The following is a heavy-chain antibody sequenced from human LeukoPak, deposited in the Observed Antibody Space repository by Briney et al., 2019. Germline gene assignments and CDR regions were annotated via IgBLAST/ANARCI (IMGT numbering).Heavy chain of an antibody. J-gene: IGHJ4*02. V-gene: IGHV1-69*06. Sequence: SVKVSCMASGGTFSSYAISWVRQAPGQGLEWMGGIIPIFGTANYAQKFQGRVTITADKSTSTAYMELSSLRSEDTAVYYCARVNCGGDCYSFFDYWGQGTLVTDYS. CDR2: IIPIFGTA. CDR3: ARVNCGGDCYSFFDY. CDR1: GGTFSSYA. D-gene: IGHD2-21*02.